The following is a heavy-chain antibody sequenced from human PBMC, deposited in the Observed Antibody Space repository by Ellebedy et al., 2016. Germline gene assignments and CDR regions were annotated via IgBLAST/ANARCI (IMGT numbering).Heavy chain of an antibody. CDR1: GFTFSSYD. CDR3: ARAVSYYDSSGYYYNRHNWYFDL. CDR2: IGTAGDT. V-gene: IGHV3-13*04. J-gene: IGHJ2*01. Sequence: GESLKISXAASGFTFSSYDVHWVRQATGKGLEWVSAIGTAGDTYYPGSVKGRFTISRENAKNSLYLQMNSLRAGDTAVYYCARAVSYYDSSGYYYNRHNWYFDLWGRGTLVTVSS. D-gene: IGHD3-22*01.